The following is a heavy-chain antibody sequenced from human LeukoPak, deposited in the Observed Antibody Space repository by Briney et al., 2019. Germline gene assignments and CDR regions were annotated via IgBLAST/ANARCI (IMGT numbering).Heavy chain of an antibody. CDR1: GFTFRSYA. Sequence: QSGGSLRLSCAASGFTFRSYAMSWVRQAPGKGLEWLSAISGGGDNTYYADSVKGRFTISRDNSKNTLYLQMNSLRAEDTAVYYCAKDRGSIVLGGAFDYWGQGTLVTVSS. J-gene: IGHJ4*02. CDR2: ISGGGDNT. CDR3: AKDRGSIVLGGAFDY. V-gene: IGHV3-23*01. D-gene: IGHD3-10*01.